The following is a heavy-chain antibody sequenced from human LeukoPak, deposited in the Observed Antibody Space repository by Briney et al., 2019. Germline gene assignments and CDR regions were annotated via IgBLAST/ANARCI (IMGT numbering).Heavy chain of an antibody. CDR2: IIPIFGTA. CDR1: GGTFSSYA. V-gene: IGHV1-69*06. CDR3: ARGETTVARPFDP. D-gene: IGHD4-17*01. Sequence: GASVKVSCKASGGTFSSYAISWVRQAPGQGLEWMGGIIPIFGTANYAQKFQGRVTITADKSTSTAYMELSSLRSEDTAVYYCARGETTVARPFDPWGQGTLVTVSS. J-gene: IGHJ5*02.